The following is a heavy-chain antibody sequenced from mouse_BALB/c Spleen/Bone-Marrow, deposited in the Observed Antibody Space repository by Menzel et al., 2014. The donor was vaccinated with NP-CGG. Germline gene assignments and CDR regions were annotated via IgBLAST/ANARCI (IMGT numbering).Heavy chain of an antibody. CDR3: AAYYYGTYGFAY. D-gene: IGHD1-1*01. Sequence: VQLQQSGAELVKPGASVKLSCTASGFNIKDTYMHWVKQRPEQGLEWIGRIDPANCNTKYDPKFQGKATITADPSSNTAYLQLSSLTSEDTAVYYCAAYYYGTYGFAYWGQGNLVTVSA. J-gene: IGHJ3*01. V-gene: IGHV14-3*02. CDR1: GFNIKDTY. CDR2: IDPANCNT.